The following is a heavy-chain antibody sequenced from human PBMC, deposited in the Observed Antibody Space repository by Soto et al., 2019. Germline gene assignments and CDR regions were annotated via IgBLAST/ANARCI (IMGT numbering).Heavy chain of an antibody. CDR2: INTNSGDT. Sequence: ASVKVSCKASGYSYIHWVRQAPGQGLEWMGWINTNSGDTVYAQRFRGRVTMTRDTSITTAYMDLSRLRSDDTAVYYSAKVGRANWNFDYWGQGTPVTVSS. V-gene: IGHV1-2*02. CDR1: GYSY. D-gene: IGHD1-20*01. J-gene: IGHJ4*02. CDR3: AKVGRANWNFDY.